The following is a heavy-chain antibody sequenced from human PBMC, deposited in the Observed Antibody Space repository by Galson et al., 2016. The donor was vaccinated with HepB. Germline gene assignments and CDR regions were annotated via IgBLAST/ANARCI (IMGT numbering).Heavy chain of an antibody. D-gene: IGHD2/OR15-2a*01. V-gene: IGHV3-30*03. CDR2: ISFDGSQE. CDR3: ARPTTVYDPRYYPMDV. J-gene: IGHJ6*02. CDR1: GFTFSSHG. Sequence: SLRLSCAASGFTFSSHGMHWVRQAPGKGLEGVAVISFDGSQEFYADSVKGRFTISRDNSKRTLFLQMNSLRPEDTAVYYCARPTTVYDPRYYPMDVWGQGTTVIVSS.